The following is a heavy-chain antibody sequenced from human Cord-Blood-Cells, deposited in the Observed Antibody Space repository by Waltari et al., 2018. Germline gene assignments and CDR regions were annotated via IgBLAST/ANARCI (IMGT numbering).Heavy chain of an antibody. CDR1: GYTLTGYY. J-gene: IGHJ4*02. CDR3: ARVGSGDY. V-gene: IGHV1-2*02. Sequence: QVQLLQSAAEVKKPGSSVKVSCEAPGYTLTGYYMHWERQAPGQGLEWMGWINPNSGGTNYAQKFQGRVTMTRDTSISTAYMELSRLRSDDTAVYYCARVGSGDYWGQGTLVTVSS. D-gene: IGHD3-10*01. CDR2: INPNSGGT.